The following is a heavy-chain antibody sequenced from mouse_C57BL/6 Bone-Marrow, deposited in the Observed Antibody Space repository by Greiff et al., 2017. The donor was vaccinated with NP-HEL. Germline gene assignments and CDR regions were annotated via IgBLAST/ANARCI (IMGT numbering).Heavy chain of an antibody. V-gene: IGHV6-3*01. CDR2: IRLKSDNYAT. CDR1: GFTFSNYW. J-gene: IGHJ4*01. Sequence: EVQGVESGGGLVQPGGSMKLSCVASGFTFSNYWMNWVRQSPEKGLEWVAQIRLKSDNYATHYAESVKGRFTISRDDSKSSVYLQMNNLRAEDTGIYYCIGAIYYGNSYAMDYWGQGTSVTVSS. D-gene: IGHD2-1*01. CDR3: IGAIYYGNSYAMDY.